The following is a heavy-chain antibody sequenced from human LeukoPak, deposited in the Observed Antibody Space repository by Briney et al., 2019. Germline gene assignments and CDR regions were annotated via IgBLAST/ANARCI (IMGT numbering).Heavy chain of an antibody. CDR1: GGTFSSYA. CDR2: IIPIFGTA. V-gene: IGHV1-69*06. J-gene: IGHJ4*02. D-gene: IGHD5-24*01. CDR3: ARADRVEMATID. Sequence: SVKVSCKASGGTFSSYAISWVRQAPGQGLEWMGGIIPIFGTANYAQKFQGRVTITADKSTSTAYVELSSLRSEDTAVYYCARADRVEMATIDWGQGTLVTVSS.